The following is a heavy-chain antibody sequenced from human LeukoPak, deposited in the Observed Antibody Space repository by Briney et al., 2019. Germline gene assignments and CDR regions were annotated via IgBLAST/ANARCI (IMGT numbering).Heavy chain of an antibody. D-gene: IGHD4-11*01. Sequence: SETLSLTCTVSGGSISTSSYYWSWIRQAAGKRLEWIGRIYTSGSTNYNPSLKSRVTISEDTSRNQFSLELHSVTAADTAVYYCARGFSNFGLDFWGQGTLVPVSS. CDR2: IYTSGST. CDR1: GGSISTSSYY. J-gene: IGHJ4*02. CDR3: ARGFSNFGLDF. V-gene: IGHV4-61*02.